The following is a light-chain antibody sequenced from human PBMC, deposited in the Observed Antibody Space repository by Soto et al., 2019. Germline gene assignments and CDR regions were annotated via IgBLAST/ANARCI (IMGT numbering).Light chain of an antibody. Sequence: EIVLTQSPGTLSLSPGERATLSCRASQSVSNSYIAWYQQKPGQAPRLLIYGASSRATGIPERFSGCGSGTDFTFTSSRLEHEDFAVYYCQQYGSSPWTFGQGTKVEIK. CDR3: QQYGSSPWT. J-gene: IGKJ1*01. V-gene: IGKV3-20*01. CDR2: GAS. CDR1: QSVSNSY.